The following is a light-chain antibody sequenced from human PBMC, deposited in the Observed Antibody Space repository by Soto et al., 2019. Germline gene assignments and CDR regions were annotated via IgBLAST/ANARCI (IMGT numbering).Light chain of an antibody. CDR2: GAS. V-gene: IGKV3-15*01. CDR3: QQYNNWPRE. J-gene: IGKJ1*01. Sequence: EIVMTQSPATRSVSPGERATLSCRASQSVSGNLAWYQQKPGQAPRLLIYGASTRATGIPARFSGSGSGTEFTLTISSLQSEDFAVYYCQQYNNWPREFGQGTKVEIK. CDR1: QSVSGN.